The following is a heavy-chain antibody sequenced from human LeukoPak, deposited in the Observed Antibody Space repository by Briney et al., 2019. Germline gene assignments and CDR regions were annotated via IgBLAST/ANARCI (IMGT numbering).Heavy chain of an antibody. CDR3: ARDTITVTTPYFDY. CDR2: INPDSGGT. CDR1: GYTFTGYY. D-gene: IGHD4-17*01. J-gene: IGHJ4*02. V-gene: IGHV1-2*02. Sequence: ASVKVSCKASGYTFTGYYIDWVRQAPGQRLEWMGWINPDSGGTNYAQKFQGRVTMTRDTSTSTAYMELSSLRSDDTAFYYCARDTITVTTPYFDYWGQGTLVTVPS.